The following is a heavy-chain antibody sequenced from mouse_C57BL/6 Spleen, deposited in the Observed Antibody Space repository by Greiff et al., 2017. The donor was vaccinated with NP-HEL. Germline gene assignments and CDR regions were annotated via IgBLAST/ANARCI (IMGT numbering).Heavy chain of an antibody. V-gene: IGHV1-61*01. CDR1: GYTFTSYW. Sequence: QVQLKESGAELVRPGSSVKLSCKASGYTFTSYWMDWVKQRPGQGLEWIGNIYPSDSETHYNQKFKDKATLTVDKSSSTAYMQLSSLTSEDSAVYYCARGGDYDDWYFDVWGTGTTVTVSS. J-gene: IGHJ1*03. CDR2: IYPSDSET. D-gene: IGHD2-4*01. CDR3: ARGGDYDDWYFDV.